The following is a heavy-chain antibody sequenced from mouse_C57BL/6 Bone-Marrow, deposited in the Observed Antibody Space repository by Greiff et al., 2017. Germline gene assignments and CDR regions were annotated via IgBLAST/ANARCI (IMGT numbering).Heavy chain of an antibody. D-gene: IGHD1-1*01. J-gene: IGHJ2*01. V-gene: IGHV14-4*01. CDR3: TFNYYGSSYDFDY. Sequence: VQLQQSGAELVRPGASVKLSCTASGFNIKDDYMHWVKQRPEQGLEWIGWIDPENGDTEYASKFQGKATITADTSSNTAYLQLSSQTSEDTAVYYCTFNYYGSSYDFDYWGQGTTLTVSS. CDR2: IDPENGDT. CDR1: GFNIKDDY.